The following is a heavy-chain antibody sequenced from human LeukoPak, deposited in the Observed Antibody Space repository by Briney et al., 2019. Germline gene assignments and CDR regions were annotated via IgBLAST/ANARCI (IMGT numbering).Heavy chain of an antibody. CDR1: GFPSSSYW. D-gene: IGHD1-1*01. V-gene: IGHV3-7*04. CDR3: TTENWYVFEN. J-gene: IGHJ4*02. Sequence: PGESLRLSCAASGFPSSSYWMAWVRQAPGKGLEWVATITLDGSDSYYVDSVKGRFTVSRDNAKNSLYLQMNSLRAEDTAVFYCTTENWYVFENWGQGSLVTVSS. CDR2: ITLDGSDS.